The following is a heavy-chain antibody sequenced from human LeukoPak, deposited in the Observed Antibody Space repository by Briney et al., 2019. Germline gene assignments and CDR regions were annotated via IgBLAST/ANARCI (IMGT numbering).Heavy chain of an antibody. V-gene: IGHV4-31*03. D-gene: IGHD5-24*01. J-gene: IGHJ4*02. CDR2: IYYSGST. CDR3: ARGVRWLQLSYFDY. Sequence: SQTLSLTCPVSIGSISRVVYYWSWIRQHPGKGLEWIGYIYYSGSTYYNPSLKSRVTISVDTSKNQFSLKLSSVTAADTAVYYCARGVRWLQLSYFDYWGQGTLVTVSS. CDR1: IGSISRVVYY.